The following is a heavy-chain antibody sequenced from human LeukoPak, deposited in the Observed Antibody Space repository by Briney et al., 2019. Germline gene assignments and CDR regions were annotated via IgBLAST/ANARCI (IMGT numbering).Heavy chain of an antibody. D-gene: IGHD2-2*01. CDR2: INHSGST. Sequence: SETLSLTCAVYGGSFSGYYWSWIRQPPGKGLEWIGEINHSGSTNYNPSLKSRVTISVDTSKNQFSLKLSSVTAADTAVYYCARGTSLGYCSGTSCFRGWFDPWGQGTLVTVSS. CDR1: GGSFSGYY. J-gene: IGHJ5*02. V-gene: IGHV4-34*01. CDR3: ARGTSLGYCSGTSCFRGWFDP.